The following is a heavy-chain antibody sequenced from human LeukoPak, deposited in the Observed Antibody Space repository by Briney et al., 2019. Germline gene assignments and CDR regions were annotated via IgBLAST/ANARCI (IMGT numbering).Heavy chain of an antibody. CDR1: GFSFSTYA. CDR3: ARRYSNTWYYFDY. J-gene: IGHJ4*02. V-gene: IGHV3-30-3*01. D-gene: IGHD6-13*01. CDR2: ISYDGSNK. Sequence: GGSLRLSCAASGFSFSTYAMHWVRQAPGKGLEWVAVISYDGSNKHYADSVKGRFTISRDNSKYTVYLQMNSLRAEDTAVFYCARRYSNTWYYFDYWGQGTLVTVSS.